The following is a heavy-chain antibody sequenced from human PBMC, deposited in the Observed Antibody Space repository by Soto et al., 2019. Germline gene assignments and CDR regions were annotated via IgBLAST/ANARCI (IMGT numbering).Heavy chain of an antibody. V-gene: IGHV3-15*07. CDR2: IKSKALGGTT. CDR3: TTDSYTTMTGVSLDY. Sequence: EVQLVDSGGDLVKPGGSLRLSCAGSGFAFSNPWINWVRQAPGKGLEWVGRIKSKALGGTTDFAAPVRGRFAITRDDSGKRAYMQMNSLNTEDTPVYYCTTDSYTTMTGVSLDYWGHGTLVTVSS. CDR1: GFAFSNPW. D-gene: IGHD3-22*01. J-gene: IGHJ4*01.